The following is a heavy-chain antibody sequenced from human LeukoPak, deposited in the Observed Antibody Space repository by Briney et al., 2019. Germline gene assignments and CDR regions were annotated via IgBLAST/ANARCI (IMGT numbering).Heavy chain of an antibody. Sequence: PGGSLRLSCAASGFTFSSYAMHWVRQAPGKGLEWVAAISYDGSNKNYADSVKGRLTISRDNSKNTLYLQMNSLRAGDTAVYYCARGYYYGSGSYLEVIYWGQGTLVTVSS. J-gene: IGHJ4*02. D-gene: IGHD3-10*01. CDR1: GFTFSSYA. CDR3: ARGYYYGSGSYLEVIY. CDR2: ISYDGSNK. V-gene: IGHV3-30*04.